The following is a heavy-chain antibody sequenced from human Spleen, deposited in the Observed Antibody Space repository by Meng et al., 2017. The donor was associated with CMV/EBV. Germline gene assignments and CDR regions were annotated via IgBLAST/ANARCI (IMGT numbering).Heavy chain of an antibody. D-gene: IGHD1-26*01. CDR3: ARGRRSEDFDY. CDR2: INPNSGGT. V-gene: IGHV1-2*02. Sequence: ASVKVSCKASGYTFTNYDFNWVRQATGQGLEWMGWINPNSGGTNYAQKFQGRVTMTRDTSISTAYMELSRLRSDDTAVYYCARGRRSEDFDYWGQGTLVTVSS. J-gene: IGHJ4*02. CDR1: GYTFTNYD.